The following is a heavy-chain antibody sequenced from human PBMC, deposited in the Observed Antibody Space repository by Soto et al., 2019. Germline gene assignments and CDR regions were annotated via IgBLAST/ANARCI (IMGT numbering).Heavy chain of an antibody. V-gene: IGHV4-34*01. CDR2: INHSGST. CDR1: GGSFSGYY. D-gene: IGHD3-16*01. Sequence: QVQLQQWGAGLLKPSETLSLTCAVYGGSFSGYYWSWIRQPPGKGLEWIGEINHSGSTNYNPSLKSRVTISVDTSKNQFSLKPSSVTAADTAVYYCARGRGRQRTFDYWGQGTLVTVSS. J-gene: IGHJ4*02. CDR3: ARGRGRQRTFDY.